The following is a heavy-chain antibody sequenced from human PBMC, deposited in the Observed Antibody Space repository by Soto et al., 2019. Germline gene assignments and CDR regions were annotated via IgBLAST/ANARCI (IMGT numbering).Heavy chain of an antibody. V-gene: IGHV5-51*01. CDR2: IFPDDSET. CDR1: GYRFSTYW. CDR3: ARFQYSVSHYRDF. D-gene: IGHD5-18*01. Sequence: PGESMKISCKGIGYRFSTYWIAWVRQMPGKGLEWMGTIFPDDSETSYSPTFQGQVTISADKSISTTHLQWRSLTDSDSASYCCARFQYSVSHYRDFWGQGTRVTVSS. J-gene: IGHJ4*02.